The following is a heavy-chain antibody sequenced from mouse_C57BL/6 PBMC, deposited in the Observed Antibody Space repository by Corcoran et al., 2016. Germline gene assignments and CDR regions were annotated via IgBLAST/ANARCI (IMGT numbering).Heavy chain of an antibody. CDR2: INPNNGGT. J-gene: IGHJ3*01. CDR1: GYTFTDYY. Sequence: EVQLQQSGPELVKPGASVKISCKASGYTFTDYYMNWVKQSHGKSLEWIGDINPNNGGTSYNQKFKGKATLTVDKSSSTAYMELRSLTSEDSAVYYGAMGTAQVWFAYWGQGTLVTVSA. D-gene: IGHD3-2*02. V-gene: IGHV1-26*01. CDR3: AMGTAQVWFAY.